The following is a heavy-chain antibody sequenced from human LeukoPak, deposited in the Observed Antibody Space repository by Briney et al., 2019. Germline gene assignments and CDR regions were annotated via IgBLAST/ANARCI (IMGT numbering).Heavy chain of an antibody. CDR3: ASTPQDHGSGSYYD. CDR1: GGSISSSNW. V-gene: IGHV4-4*02. D-gene: IGHD3-10*01. Sequence: SETLSLTCAVSGGSISSSNWWSWVRQPPGKGLEWIGEIYHSGSTNYNPSLKSRVTISVDKSKNQFSLKLSSVTAADTAVYYCASTPQDHGSGSYYDWGQGTLVTVSS. CDR2: IYHSGST. J-gene: IGHJ4*02.